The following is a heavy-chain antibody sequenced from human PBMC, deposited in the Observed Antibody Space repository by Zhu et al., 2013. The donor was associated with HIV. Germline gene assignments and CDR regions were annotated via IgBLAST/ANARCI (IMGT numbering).Heavy chain of an antibody. D-gene: IGHD6-19*01. CDR3: ARGRKNRWVAVGDFDY. CDR1: GYTFTGYY. V-gene: IGHV1-18*04. J-gene: IGHJ4*02. Sequence: QVQLVQSGAEVKKPGASVKVSCKASGYTFTGYYMHWVRQAPGQGLEWMGWISAYNGNTNYAQKLQGRVTMTTDTSTSTAYMELRSLRSDDTAVYYCARGRKNRWVAVGDFDYWGQGTLVTVSS. CDR2: ISAYNGNT.